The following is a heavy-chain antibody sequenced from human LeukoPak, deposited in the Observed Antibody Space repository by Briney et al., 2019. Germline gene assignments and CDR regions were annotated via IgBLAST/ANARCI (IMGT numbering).Heavy chain of an antibody. V-gene: IGHV3-23*01. CDR2: ISGSGGST. CDR1: GFTFSSYA. D-gene: IGHD2-15*01. Sequence: GGSLRLSCAASGFTFSSYAMSWVRQAPGKGLEWVSAISGSGGSTYYADSVKGRFTISRDNSKNTLYLQMNSLRAEDTAVYYCAKDKVVVVVAATTPFDPWGQGTLVTVSS. CDR3: AKDKVVVVVAATTPFDP. J-gene: IGHJ5*02.